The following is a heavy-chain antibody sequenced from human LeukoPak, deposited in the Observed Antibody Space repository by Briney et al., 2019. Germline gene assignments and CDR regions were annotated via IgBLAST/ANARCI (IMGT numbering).Heavy chain of an antibody. CDR3: ARHYFWGSSPYIPFDY. Sequence: PSETLSLTCAVSGGSISSSSYYWGWTRQPPGKGLEWIGSRSYSERTPPNPSLKSLVIITVDTSKTKFSLKLKSVPAADTAVYYCARHYFWGSSPYIPFDYWGQRILVTVSS. J-gene: IGHJ4*02. V-gene: IGHV4-39*01. CDR2: RSYSERT. CDR1: GGSISSSSYY. D-gene: IGHD3-16*01.